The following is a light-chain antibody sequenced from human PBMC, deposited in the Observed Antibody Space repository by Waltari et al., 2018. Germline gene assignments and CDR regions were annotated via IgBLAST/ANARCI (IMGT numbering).Light chain of an antibody. CDR3: ASWDDNLSGL. V-gene: IGLV1-44*01. CDR1: DFNIGRHS. CDR2: NTD. J-gene: IGLJ2*01. Sequence: QSLLTQPPSASGTPGQGVTIPCSGSDFNIGRHSVNWYQQGPGMTPKLLIYNTDQRTSVVHDRFSGSKSGTSASLVISGLQSDDEAEYCCASWDDNLSGLFGGGTKLTVL.